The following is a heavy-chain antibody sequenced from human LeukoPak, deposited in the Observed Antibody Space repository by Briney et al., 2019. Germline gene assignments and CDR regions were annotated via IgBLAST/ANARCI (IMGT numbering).Heavy chain of an antibody. CDR2: IYYSGSS. CDR1: GGSISRYY. CDR3: ARGESDSYFDY. V-gene: IGHV4-59*01. J-gene: IGHJ4*02. D-gene: IGHD2-21*02. Sequence: SETLSLTCTVSGGSISRYYWSWIRQPPGKGLEWIGYIYYSGSSNYNPSLKSRVTISVDTSKNQFSLKLSSVTAADTAVYYCARGESDSYFDYWGQGTLVTVSS.